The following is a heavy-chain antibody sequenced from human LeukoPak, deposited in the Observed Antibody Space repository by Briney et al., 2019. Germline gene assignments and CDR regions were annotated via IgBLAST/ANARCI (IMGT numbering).Heavy chain of an antibody. D-gene: IGHD2-21*02. CDR3: AKVPYSGLLPDY. CDR1: GFTFSSYG. V-gene: IGHV3-30*18. Sequence: PERSLRLSCAASGFTFSSYGMHWVRQAPGKGLEWVAVVSYDGSNKYYADSVKGRFTISRDNSKNTLYLQMNSLRAEDTAVYYCAKVPYSGLLPDYWGQGTLVTVSS. CDR2: VSYDGSNK. J-gene: IGHJ4*02.